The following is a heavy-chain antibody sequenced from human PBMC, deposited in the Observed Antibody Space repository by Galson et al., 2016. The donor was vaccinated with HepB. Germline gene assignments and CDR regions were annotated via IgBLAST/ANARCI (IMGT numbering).Heavy chain of an antibody. Sequence: SLRLSCAASGFTISSYWMTWVRQAPGKGLEWVANIKEDGSQKNYVDSVKGRFTISRDNSKNTLYLQMSSLRAEDTAVYYCVKTFGFGYGIHFFDCWGQGTLVTVSS. CDR3: VKTFGFGYGIHFFDC. CDR2: IKEDGSQK. D-gene: IGHD5-18*01. CDR1: GFTISSYW. V-gene: IGHV3-7*01. J-gene: IGHJ4*02.